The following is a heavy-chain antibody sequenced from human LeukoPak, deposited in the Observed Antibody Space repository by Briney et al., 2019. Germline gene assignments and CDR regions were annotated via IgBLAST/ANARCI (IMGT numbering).Heavy chain of an antibody. Sequence: ASVKVSCKASGYTFTSYGISWVRQAPGQGLEWMGGIIPIFGTANYAQKFQGRVTITTDESTSTAYMELSSLRSEDTAVYYCARAGGYSYGETRAPFDYWGQGTLVTVSS. CDR2: IIPIFGTA. V-gene: IGHV1-69*05. CDR3: ARAGGYSYGETRAPFDY. CDR1: GYTFTSYG. D-gene: IGHD5-18*01. J-gene: IGHJ4*02.